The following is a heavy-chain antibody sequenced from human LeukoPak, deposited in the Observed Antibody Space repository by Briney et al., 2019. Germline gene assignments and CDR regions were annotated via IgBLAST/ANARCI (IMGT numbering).Heavy chain of an antibody. CDR2: IYYSGST. D-gene: IGHD1-26*01. CDR1: GGSISSYY. V-gene: IGHV4-59*06. J-gene: IGHJ5*02. CDR3: ARVAHSGSYTNWFDP. Sequence: SETLSLTCTVSGGSISSYYWSWIRQHPGKGLEWIGYIYYSGSTYYNPSLKSRVTISVDTSKNQFSLKLSSVTAADTAVYYCARVAHSGSYTNWFDPWGQGTLVTVSS.